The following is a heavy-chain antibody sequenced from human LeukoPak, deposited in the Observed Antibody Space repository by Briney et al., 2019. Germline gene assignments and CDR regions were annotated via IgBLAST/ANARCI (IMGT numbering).Heavy chain of an antibody. D-gene: IGHD5-18*01. CDR3: ATEGFTYGYHGIDI. V-gene: IGHV3-23*01. CDR2: ISGSGGST. CDR1: GFTFSNYA. J-gene: IGHJ3*02. Sequence: GGSLRLSCAASGFTFSNYAMSWVRQAPGKGLEWVSVISGSGGSTYYADSVEGRFTVSRDNSKNTLYLQMNSLKTDDTAVYYCATEGFTYGYHGIDIWGQGTIVTVSS.